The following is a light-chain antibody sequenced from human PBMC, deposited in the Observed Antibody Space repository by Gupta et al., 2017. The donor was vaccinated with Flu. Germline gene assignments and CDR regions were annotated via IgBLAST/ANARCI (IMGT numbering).Light chain of an antibody. CDR1: QTISTF. Sequence: IQMTQSPSSLSAVVGDRVSITCRASQTISTFLNWYQQKPGKAPKVLIYATSTLQSGVPSRFSGSASGPDFTLTISSLQPEDFATYYCQQTYSIPYTFGQGTRLEIK. J-gene: IGKJ2*01. CDR2: ATS. V-gene: IGKV1-39*01. CDR3: QQTYSIPYT.